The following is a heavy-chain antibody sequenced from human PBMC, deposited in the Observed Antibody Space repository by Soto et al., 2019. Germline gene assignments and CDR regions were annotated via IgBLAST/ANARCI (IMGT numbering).Heavy chain of an antibody. J-gene: IGHJ4*02. D-gene: IGHD2-15*01. CDR3: ARGSVVAATLFDY. V-gene: IGHV4-31*03. CDR1: GGSISSGRYY. Sequence: QVQLQESGPGLVKPSQTLSLTSTVSGGSISSGRYYWSWIRQHPGKGLEWIGYIYYSGSTYYNPSLKSRVTISVDTSKNQFSLKLSSVTVADTAVYYCARGSVVAATLFDYWGQGTLVTVSS. CDR2: IYYSGST.